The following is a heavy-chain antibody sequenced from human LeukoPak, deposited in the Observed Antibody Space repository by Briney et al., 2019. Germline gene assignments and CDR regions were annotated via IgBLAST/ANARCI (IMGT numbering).Heavy chain of an antibody. CDR1: GFTFSSDW. CDR2: IKQDGSEK. Sequence: PGGSLRLSCEASGFTFSSDWMTWVRQAPGKGLEWVANIKQDGSEKYYVDSVKGRFTMSRDNAKNSLYLQMNSLRVEDTAVYYCARDWGRRFDYWGQGTLVTVSS. V-gene: IGHV3-7*01. CDR3: ARDWGRRFDY. J-gene: IGHJ4*02. D-gene: IGHD3-16*01.